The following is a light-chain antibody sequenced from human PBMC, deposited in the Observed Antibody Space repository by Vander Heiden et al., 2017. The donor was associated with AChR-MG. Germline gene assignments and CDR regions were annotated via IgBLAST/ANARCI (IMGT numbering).Light chain of an antibody. CDR1: SEHSTYA. CDR3: QTWASGIVV. CDR2: LNSDGSH. V-gene: IGLV4-69*01. Sequence: QLVLTQSPSASASLGASVKLTCTLSSEHSTYAIAWHQLQPEKGPRYLMNLNSDGSHNKGDGIPDRFSGSTSGAERDLTISSLRSDDEGDYYCQTWASGIVVFGGGTKLTVL. J-gene: IGLJ2*01.